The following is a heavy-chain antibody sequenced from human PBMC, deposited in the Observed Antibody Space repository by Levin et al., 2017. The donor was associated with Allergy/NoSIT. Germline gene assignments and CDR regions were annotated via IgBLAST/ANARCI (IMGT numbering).Heavy chain of an antibody. D-gene: IGHD3-22*01. CDR3: AKGHYYDSSGFLYQSDAFDM. CDR1: GFTFRSYA. J-gene: IGHJ3*02. CDR2: ISGNGDST. V-gene: IGHV3-23*01. Sequence: PGGSLRLSCAASGFTFRSYAMNWVRQAPGKGLEWVSVISGNGDSTYYADFVKGRFTISRDNSKNTLYLQLNSLRAEDTAIYYCAKGHYYDSSGFLYQSDAFDMWGQGTRVTVSS.